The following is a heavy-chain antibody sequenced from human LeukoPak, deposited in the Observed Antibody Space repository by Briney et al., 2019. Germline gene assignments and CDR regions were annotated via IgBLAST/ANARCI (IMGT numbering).Heavy chain of an antibody. CDR3: ARESANPYYFDY. V-gene: IGHV4-31*11. Sequence: SETLSLTCAVYGGSFSGYYWSWIRQHPGKGLEWIGYIYYSGSTYYNPSLKSRVTISVDTSKNQFSLKLSSVTAADTAVYYCARESANPYYFDYWGQGTLVTVSS. CDR1: GGSFSGYY. J-gene: IGHJ4*02. CDR2: IYYSGST.